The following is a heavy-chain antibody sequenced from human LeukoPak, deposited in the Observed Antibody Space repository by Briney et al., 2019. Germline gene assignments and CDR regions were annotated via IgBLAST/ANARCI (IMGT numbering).Heavy chain of an antibody. D-gene: IGHD6-13*01. V-gene: IGHV4-39*01. CDR2: IDNIGST. CDR1: GYSISSSSYN. Sequence: SETLSLTCTVSGYSISSSSYNWAWIRQPPGKGLEWIGNIDNIGSTYYNPSLQSRVTISVDKSKDQFSLKLNSVTAADTAMYYCARPPGIAAAWFDPWGQGTLVTVSS. CDR3: ARPPGIAAAWFDP. J-gene: IGHJ5*02.